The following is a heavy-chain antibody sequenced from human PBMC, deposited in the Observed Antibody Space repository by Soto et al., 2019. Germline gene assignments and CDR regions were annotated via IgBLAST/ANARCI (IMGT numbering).Heavy chain of an antibody. V-gene: IGHV4-39*01. J-gene: IGHJ4*02. D-gene: IGHD3-9*01. Sequence: PSETLSLTCTVSGGSISSSSYYWGWIRQPPGKGLEWIGSIYYSGSTYYNPSLKSRVTISVDTSKNQFSLKLSSVTAADTAVYYCARATGYSDGFLDYWGQGTLVTVSS. CDR2: IYYSGST. CDR1: GGSISSSSYY. CDR3: ARATGYSDGFLDY.